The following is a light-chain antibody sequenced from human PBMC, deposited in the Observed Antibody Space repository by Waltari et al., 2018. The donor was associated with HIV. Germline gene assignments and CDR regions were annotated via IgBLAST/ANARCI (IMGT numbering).Light chain of an antibody. Sequence: EIVLPQFPATLSLSPGERATLSCRASQSVSSYLAWYQQKPGQAPRLLIYDASNRAAGIPARFSGSGSGTDFTLTISSLETEDFAVYYCQQRSNWAPTFGQGTRLDIK. CDR2: DAS. CDR1: QSVSSY. CDR3: QQRSNWAPT. V-gene: IGKV3-11*01. J-gene: IGKJ5*01.